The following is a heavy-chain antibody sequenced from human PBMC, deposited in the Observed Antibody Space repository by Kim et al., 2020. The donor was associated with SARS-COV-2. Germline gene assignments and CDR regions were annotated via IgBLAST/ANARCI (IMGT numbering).Heavy chain of an antibody. CDR1: GYSFTSYW. J-gene: IGHJ3*02. CDR2: IDPSDSYT. V-gene: IGHV5-10-1*01. Sequence: GESLKISCKGSGYSFTSYWISWVRQMPGKGLEWMGRIDPSDSYTNYSPSFQGHVTISADKSISTAYLQWSSLKASDTAMYYCARHPYSSDIYHAFDIWGQGTMVTVSS. D-gene: IGHD6-19*01. CDR3: ARHPYSSDIYHAFDI.